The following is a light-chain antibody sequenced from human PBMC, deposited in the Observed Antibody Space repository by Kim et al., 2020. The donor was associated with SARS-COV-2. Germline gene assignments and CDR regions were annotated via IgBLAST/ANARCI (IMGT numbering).Light chain of an antibody. CDR2: YVS. CDR1: NIGGHS. J-gene: IGLJ1*01. Sequence: APGQTSRLTCGGNNIGGHSIHWYRQTPGRARVLLIYYVSDRPSGIPERFSGYKAATTATLTISRVEAGDEADYYCQVWDTDTDDYVFGTETKVTVL. CDR3: QVWDTDTDDYV. V-gene: IGLV3-21*01.